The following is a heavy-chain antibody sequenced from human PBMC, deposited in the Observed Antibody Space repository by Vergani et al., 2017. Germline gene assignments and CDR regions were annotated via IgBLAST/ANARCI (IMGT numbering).Heavy chain of an antibody. J-gene: IGHJ6*02. V-gene: IGHV4-38-2*01. CDR3: ARWGAVAGPSLEAYGMDV. CDR1: GYSISSGYY. CDR2: IYPGDSDT. Sequence: QVQLQESGPGLVKPSETLSLTCAVSGYSISSGYYWGWIRQPPGKGLEWIGSIYPGDSDTRYSPSFQGQVTISADKSISTAYLQWSSLKASDTAMYYCARWGAVAGPSLEAYGMDVWGQGTTVTVSS. D-gene: IGHD6-19*01.